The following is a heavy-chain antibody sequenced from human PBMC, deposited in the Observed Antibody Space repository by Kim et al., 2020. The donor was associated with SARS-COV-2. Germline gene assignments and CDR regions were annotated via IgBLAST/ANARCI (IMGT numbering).Heavy chain of an antibody. J-gene: IGHJ6*02. CDR2: ISWNSGSI. CDR3: AKDTGGYCSGGSCYPLYYYYGMDV. Sequence: GGSLRLSCAAPGFTFGDYAMHWVRQAPGKGLEWVSGISWNSGSIGYADSVKGRFTISRDNAKNSLYLQMNSLRAEDTALYYCAKDTGGYCSGGSCYPLYYYYGMDVWGQGTTVTVSS. D-gene: IGHD2-15*01. V-gene: IGHV3-9*01. CDR1: GFTFGDYA.